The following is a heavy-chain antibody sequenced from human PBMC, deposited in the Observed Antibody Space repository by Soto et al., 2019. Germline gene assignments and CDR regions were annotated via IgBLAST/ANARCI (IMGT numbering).Heavy chain of an antibody. CDR2: INHSGST. CDR3: ARVGYGDRDAFDI. CDR1: GGSFSGYY. V-gene: IGHV4-34*01. D-gene: IGHD4-17*01. Sequence: SETLSLTCAVYGGSFSGYYWSWIRQPPGKGLEWIGEINHSGSTNYDPSLKSRVTISVDTSKNQFSLKLSSVTAVDTAVYYCARVGYGDRDAFDIWGQGTMVTVSS. J-gene: IGHJ3*02.